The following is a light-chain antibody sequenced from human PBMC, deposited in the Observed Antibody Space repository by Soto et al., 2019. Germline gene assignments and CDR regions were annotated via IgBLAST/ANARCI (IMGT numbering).Light chain of an antibody. Sequence: QSALTQPRSVSGSPGQSLTISFTGTSRDVGGYNYVSWYQQHPGKVPKLMLYDVTKRPSGVPDRFSGSKSGNTASLTISGLQSEDEADYYCCSHAGSYTNVFGTGTKVTGL. J-gene: IGLJ1*01. CDR1: SRDVGGYNY. V-gene: IGLV2-11*01. CDR2: DVT. CDR3: CSHAGSYTNV.